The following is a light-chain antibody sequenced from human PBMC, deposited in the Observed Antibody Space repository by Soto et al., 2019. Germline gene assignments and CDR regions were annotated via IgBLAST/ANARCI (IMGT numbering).Light chain of an antibody. V-gene: IGKV3-20*01. J-gene: IGKJ1*01. CDR2: GAS. CDR1: QSVSSSY. Sequence: EIVLTQSPGTLSLSPGERATLSCRASQSVSSSYLAWYQKKPDQAPRLLIYGASRRATGIPDRFSGSGSGTYFTLTISRLEPEDFAVYYCQQYGSSPTFGQGTKVEIK. CDR3: QQYGSSPT.